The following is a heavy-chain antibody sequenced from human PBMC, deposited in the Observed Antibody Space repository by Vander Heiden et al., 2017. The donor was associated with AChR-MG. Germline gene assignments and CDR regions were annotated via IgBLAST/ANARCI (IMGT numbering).Heavy chain of an antibody. CDR2: ISGYNGNK. CDR3: ARGVTSYYDSNGYYHFDY. Sequence: VQLVQSGTEVKKPGASVKVSCKASGYTFTSYGISWVRLAPGQGLEGMGWISGYNGNKKYAQKLRGRVTMTTDTSTSTAYMELRSRRSDDTAVYYCARGVTSYYDSNGYYHFDYWGQGTLVTVSS. J-gene: IGHJ4*02. D-gene: IGHD3-22*01. CDR1: GYTFTSYG. V-gene: IGHV1-18*01.